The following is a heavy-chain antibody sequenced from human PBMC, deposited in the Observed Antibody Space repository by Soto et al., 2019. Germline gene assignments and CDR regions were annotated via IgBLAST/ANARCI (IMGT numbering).Heavy chain of an antibody. Sequence: GGSLRLSCAASGFTVSSNYMSWVRQAPGKGLEWVSVIYSGGSTYYADSVKGRFTISRDNSKNTLYLQMNSLRAEDTAVYYCARVLPFRDSSSWDYYYGMDVWGQGTTVTVSS. D-gene: IGHD6-13*01. J-gene: IGHJ6*02. CDR1: GFTVSSNY. V-gene: IGHV3-53*01. CDR3: ARVLPFRDSSSWDYYYGMDV. CDR2: IYSGGST.